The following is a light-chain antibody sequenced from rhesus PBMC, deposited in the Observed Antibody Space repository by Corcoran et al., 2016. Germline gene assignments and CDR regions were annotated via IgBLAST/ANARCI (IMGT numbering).Light chain of an antibody. J-gene: IGKJ4*01. CDR3: QQHSSYPLT. Sequence: DIQMTQSPSSLSASVGDTVTITCRASRDISNYLALFQQKPGKAPKPLTYSTSNLESGVPSRFRGSGTGTDFTLTISSLQPEDFAIYYCQQHSSYPLTFGGGTKVEIK. CDR2: STS. V-gene: IGKV1S14*01. CDR1: RDISNY.